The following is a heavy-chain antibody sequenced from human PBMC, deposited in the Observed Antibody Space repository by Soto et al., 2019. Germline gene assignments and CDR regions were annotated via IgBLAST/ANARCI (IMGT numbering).Heavy chain of an antibody. Sequence: QVQLVQSGAEVKKPGASVKVSCKASGYTFTSYAMHWVRQAPGQRLEWMGWINAGNGNTTYSQKFQGRVTITRDTSASTAYMVLSSLRSEDTAVYYCARQISPAAPGRSYNWFDPWGQGTLVTVSS. V-gene: IGHV1-3*01. CDR2: INAGNGNT. CDR3: ARQISPAAPGRSYNWFDP. CDR1: GYTFTSYA. J-gene: IGHJ5*02. D-gene: IGHD2-2*01.